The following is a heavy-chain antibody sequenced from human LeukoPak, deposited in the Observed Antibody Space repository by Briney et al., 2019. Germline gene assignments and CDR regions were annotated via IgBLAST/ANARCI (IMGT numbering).Heavy chain of an antibody. CDR2: ISADGSEK. CDR3: ARESRGYNILTGYYTQLDY. Sequence: PGGSLGLSCAASGFTFRSHWMSWVRQAPGKGLEWVANISADGSEKFYVDSMKGRFSISRDNAENSVSLQMSSLRGEDTAVYYCARESRGYNILTGYYTQLDYWGQGTRVTVSS. J-gene: IGHJ4*02. CDR1: GFTFRSHW. V-gene: IGHV3-7*01. D-gene: IGHD3-9*01.